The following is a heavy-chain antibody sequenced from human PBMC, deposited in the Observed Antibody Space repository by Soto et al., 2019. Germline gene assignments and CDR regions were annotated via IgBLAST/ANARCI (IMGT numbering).Heavy chain of an antibody. J-gene: IGHJ4*02. V-gene: IGHV4-38-2*01. Sequence: SETLSLTCAASGYSINSDYYWGWIRQPPGKGLEWIGSVDHSGRTYYSPSLRSRLTIFIDTSKNQFSLRLTSVTAADTAMYFCAKKGYYPSGKINLFDSWGPGTLVTVSS. CDR2: VDHSGRT. D-gene: IGHD3-10*01. CDR3: AKKGYYPSGKINLFDS. CDR1: GYSINSDYY.